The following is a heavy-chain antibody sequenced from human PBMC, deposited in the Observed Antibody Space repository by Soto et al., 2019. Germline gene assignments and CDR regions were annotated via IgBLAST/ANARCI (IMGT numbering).Heavy chain of an antibody. J-gene: IGHJ6*02. V-gene: IGHV3-33*01. D-gene: IGHD3-3*01. CDR2: IWYDGSNK. CDR1: GFTFSSYG. CDR3: AREDCWSGYYVPPLDYYGMDV. Sequence: QVQLVESGGGVVQPGRSLRLSCAASGFTFSSYGMHWVRQAPGKGLEWVAVIWYDGSNKYYADSVKGRFTISRDNSKNTLYLQMNSLSAEDTAVYYCAREDCWSGYYVPPLDYYGMDVWGQGTTVTVSS.